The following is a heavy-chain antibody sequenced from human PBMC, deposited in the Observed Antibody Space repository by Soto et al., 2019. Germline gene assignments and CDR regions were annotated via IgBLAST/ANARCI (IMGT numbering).Heavy chain of an antibody. CDR1: GFSLNTGGVG. D-gene: IGHD3-10*01. CDR3: VRNWRYYGGDYYYGMDA. CDR2: IYWDDDE. V-gene: IGHV2-5*02. J-gene: IGHJ6*02. Sequence: ITLKESGPTLVKPTQTLTLTCTFSGFSLNTGGVGVGWVRQPRGKALEWLALIYWDDDERYRPSLRSRLNIINDTINNQVVLSMTNMDPEDTATYYCVRNWRYYGGDYYYGMDAWRQGTTVTVSS.